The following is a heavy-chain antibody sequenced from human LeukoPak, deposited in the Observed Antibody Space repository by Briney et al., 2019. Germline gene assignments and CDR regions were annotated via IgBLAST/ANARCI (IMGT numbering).Heavy chain of an antibody. CDR2: IIPILGIA. CDR1: GGTFSSYA. CDR3: ARDLSGRYYYGMDG. D-gene: IGHD5-12*01. J-gene: IGHJ6*02. V-gene: IGHV1-69*04. Sequence: ASVKVSCKASGGTFSSYAISWVRQAPGQGLEWMGRIIPILGIANYAQKFQGRVTITADKSTSTAYMELSSLRSEDTAVYYCARDLSGRYYYGMDGWGQGATVTVSS.